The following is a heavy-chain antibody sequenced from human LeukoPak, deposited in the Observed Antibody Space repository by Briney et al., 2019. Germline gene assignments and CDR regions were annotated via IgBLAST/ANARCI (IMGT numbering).Heavy chain of an antibody. D-gene: IGHD3-9*01. V-gene: IGHV1-2*02. CDR2: INPNSGGT. J-gene: IGHJ4*02. CDR3: AREGSAVSGYYDPFDY. Sequence: GASVKVSCKASGYTFTGYYMHWVRQAPGQGLEWVGWINPNSGGTNYAQKFQGRVTMTRDTSISTAYMELSRLRSDDTAVYYCAREGSAVSGYYDPFDYWGQGTLVTVSS. CDR1: GYTFTGYY.